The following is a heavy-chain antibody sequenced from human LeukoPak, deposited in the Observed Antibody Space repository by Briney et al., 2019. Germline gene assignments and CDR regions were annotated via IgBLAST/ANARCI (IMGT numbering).Heavy chain of an antibody. J-gene: IGHJ5*02. CDR2: ISGSGSNT. CDR1: GFTFSSYG. D-gene: IGHD2-15*01. V-gene: IGHV3-23*01. Sequence: PGGSLRLSCVVSGFTFSSYGMSWARQAPGKGLEWVSGISGSGSNTYYADSVKGRFTISRDNSKNTLYLQMNSLRAEDTAVYYCARVVVVAARGRYNWFDPWGQGTLVTVSS. CDR3: ARVVVVAARGRYNWFDP.